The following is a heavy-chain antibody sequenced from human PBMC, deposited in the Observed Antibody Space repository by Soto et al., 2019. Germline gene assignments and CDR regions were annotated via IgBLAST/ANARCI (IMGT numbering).Heavy chain of an antibody. Sequence: QVQVLQSGAEVKKPGASVKVSCKASEYTFTSYTRHWVRQAPGQRLEWMGWINGGNGNTKYSQKFQGRVTITRDTSESPAYLELSSLRSDDTAVYYCARELQGLYYFDYWGQGPLVTVSS. V-gene: IGHV1-3*01. D-gene: IGHD4-4*01. CDR3: ARELQGLYYFDY. CDR2: INGGNGNT. J-gene: IGHJ4*02. CDR1: EYTFTSYT.